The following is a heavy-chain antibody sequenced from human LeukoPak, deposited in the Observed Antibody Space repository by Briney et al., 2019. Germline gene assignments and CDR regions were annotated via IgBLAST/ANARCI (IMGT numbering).Heavy chain of an antibody. CDR3: ARGDRDSRTYYYYYYYMDV. CDR1: GGALNGYY. D-gene: IGHD1-14*01. J-gene: IGHJ6*03. V-gene: IGHV4-34*01. CDR2: INHSGST. Sequence: PSETLSLTCAVYGGALNGYYWSWIRQPPGKGLEWIGEINHSGSTNYNPSLKSRVTISVDTSKNQFSLKLSSVTAADTAVYYCARGDRDSRTYYYYYYYMDVWGKGTTVTVSS.